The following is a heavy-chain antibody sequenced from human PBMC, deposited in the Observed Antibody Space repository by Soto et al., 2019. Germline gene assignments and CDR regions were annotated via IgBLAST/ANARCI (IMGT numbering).Heavy chain of an antibody. V-gene: IGHV3-33*01. CDR2: IWYDGSNK. J-gene: IGHJ4*02. CDR3: ARGGEDGYNWGYYFDY. D-gene: IGHD5-12*01. Sequence: GGSLRLSCAASGFTFSSYGMHWVRQAPGKGLEWVAVIWYDGSNKYYADSVKGRFTISRDKSKNTLYLQMNSLGAEDTAVYYCARGGEDGYNWGYYFDYWGQGTLVTVSS. CDR1: GFTFSSYG.